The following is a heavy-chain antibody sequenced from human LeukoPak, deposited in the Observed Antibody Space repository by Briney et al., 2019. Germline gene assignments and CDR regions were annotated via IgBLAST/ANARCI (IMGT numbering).Heavy chain of an antibody. D-gene: IGHD3-9*01. CDR3: AIVLRYFDWLLGGNWFDP. CDR1: GGSITYSHYY. CDR2: IYYSGST. Sequence: SETLSLTCSVSGGSITYSHYYWGWVRQPPGKGLEWIGGIYYSGSTYYNPSLKSRVTISVDTSKNQFSLKLSSVTAADTAVYYCAIVLRYFDWLLGGNWFDPWGQGTLVTVSS. J-gene: IGHJ5*02. V-gene: IGHV4-39*01.